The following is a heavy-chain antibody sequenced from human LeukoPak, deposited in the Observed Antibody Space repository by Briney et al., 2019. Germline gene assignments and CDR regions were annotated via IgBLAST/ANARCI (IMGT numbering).Heavy chain of an antibody. D-gene: IGHD2-2*01. CDR2: IDPSDSYT. Sequence: GASLLISCKGSGSSFTSYWISWVRQLPGKGLEWMGRIDPSDSYTNYSPSFQGHVTISADKSISTAYLQWSSLKASDTAMYYCASTGYCSSTSCYGIDYWGQGTLVTVSS. J-gene: IGHJ4*02. CDR1: GSSFTSYW. CDR3: ASTGYCSSTSCYGIDY. V-gene: IGHV5-10-1*01.